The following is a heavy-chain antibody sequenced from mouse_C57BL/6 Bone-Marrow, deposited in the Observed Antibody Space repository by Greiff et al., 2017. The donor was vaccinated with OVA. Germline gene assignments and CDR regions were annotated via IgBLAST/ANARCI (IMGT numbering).Heavy chain of an antibody. CDR2: IYYSGTI. D-gene: IGHD1-1*01. CDR1: GISITTGNYR. CDR3: ARERYYYGSSYVVHYFDY. Sequence: EVQGVESGPGLVKPSQTVFLTCTVTGISITTGNYRWSWIRQFPGNKLEWIGYIYYSGTITYNPSLPSRTTITRDTPKNQFFLEMNSLTAEDTATYYCARERYYYGSSYVVHYFDYWGQGTTLTVSS. J-gene: IGHJ2*01. V-gene: IGHV3-5*01.